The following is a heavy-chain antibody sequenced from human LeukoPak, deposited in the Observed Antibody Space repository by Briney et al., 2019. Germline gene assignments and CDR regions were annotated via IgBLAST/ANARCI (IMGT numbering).Heavy chain of an antibody. CDR3: ARDRTTVTTFDY. V-gene: IGHV3-21*01. D-gene: IGHD4-17*01. CDR1: RFTFSTYT. CDR2: ISRSSSYI. Sequence: AGGSLRLSCAASRFTFSTYTMNWVRQAPGKGLEWVSSISRSSSYIYYADSVKGRFTISRDNAKNSLYLQMNTLRAEDTAVCYCARDRTTVTTFDYWGQGTLVTVSS. J-gene: IGHJ4*02.